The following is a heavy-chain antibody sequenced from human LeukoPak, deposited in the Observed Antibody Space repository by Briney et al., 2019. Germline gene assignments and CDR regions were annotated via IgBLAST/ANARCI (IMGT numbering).Heavy chain of an antibody. D-gene: IGHD3-10*01. CDR1: GGSFSGYY. CDR3: ARGWSYSAFDY. J-gene: IGHJ4*02. V-gene: IGHV4-34*01. Sequence: SETLSLTCAVYGGSFSGYYWSWIRQPPGKGLEWIGEINHSGSTNYNPSLKSRVTISVDTSKNQFSLKLSSVPAADTAVYYCARGWSYSAFDYWGQGTLVTVSS. CDR2: INHSGST.